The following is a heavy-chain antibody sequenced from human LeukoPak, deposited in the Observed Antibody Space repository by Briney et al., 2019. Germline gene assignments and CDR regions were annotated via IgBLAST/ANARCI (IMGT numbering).Heavy chain of an antibody. V-gene: IGHV1-18*01. D-gene: IGHD5-18*01. CDR1: GYTFTSYG. Sequence: ASVKVSCKASGYTFTSYGISWVRQAPGQGLEWMGWISAYNGNTNYAQKLQGRVTMTTDTSTGTAYMELRSLRSDDTAVYYSAREGERYSYGPYYYGMDVWGQGTTVTVSS. CDR2: ISAYNGNT. J-gene: IGHJ6*02. CDR3: AREGERYSYGPYYYGMDV.